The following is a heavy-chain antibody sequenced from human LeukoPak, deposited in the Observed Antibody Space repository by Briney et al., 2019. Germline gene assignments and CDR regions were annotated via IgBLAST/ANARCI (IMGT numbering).Heavy chain of an antibody. CDR2: INHSGST. Sequence: SETLSLTCALYGGSFSGYYWSWIRQPPGKGPEWIGEINHSGSTNYSPSLKSRVTISLDTSKNQFSLKLSSVTAADTAVYYCARGSRLTGTFDIWGQGTMVTVSS. V-gene: IGHV4-34*01. CDR1: GGSFSGYY. J-gene: IGHJ3*02. D-gene: IGHD3-9*01. CDR3: ARGSRLTGTFDI.